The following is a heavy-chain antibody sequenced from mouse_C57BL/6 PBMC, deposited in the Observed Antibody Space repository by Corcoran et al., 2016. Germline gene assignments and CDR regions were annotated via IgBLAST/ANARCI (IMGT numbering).Heavy chain of an antibody. CDR3: ARRGSYYGSREYYAMDY. J-gene: IGHJ4*01. D-gene: IGHD1-1*01. Sequence: QVTLKESGPGILQSSQTLRLTGSFSGFSLSTSGMGVSWIRQPSGKGLEWLAHIYWDDDKRYNPSLKSRLTISKDTSRNQVFLKITSVDTADTATYYCARRGSYYGSREYYAMDYLGQGTSVTVSS. CDR1: GFSLSTSGMG. V-gene: IGHV8-12*01. CDR2: IYWDDDK.